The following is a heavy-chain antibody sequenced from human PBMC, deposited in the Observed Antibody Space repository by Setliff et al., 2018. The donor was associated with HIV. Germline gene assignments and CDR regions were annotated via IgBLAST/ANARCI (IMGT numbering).Heavy chain of an antibody. Sequence: GGSLRLSCAASGFFFKNAWMSWVRQAPGKGLEWIGRIKSETDGGTAESAAFVKGRFTISRDDSKNTLFLQMNSLKAEDTALYYCTTAGHGTLDFDYWGQGTPVTVS. J-gene: IGHJ4*02. CDR3: TTAGHGTLDFDY. D-gene: IGHD1-1*01. CDR2: IKSETDGGTA. CDR1: GFFFKNAW. V-gene: IGHV3-15*01.